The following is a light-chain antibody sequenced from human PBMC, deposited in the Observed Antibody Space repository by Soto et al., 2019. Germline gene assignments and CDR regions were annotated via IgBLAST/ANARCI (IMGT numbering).Light chain of an antibody. J-gene: IGKJ1*01. CDR2: NAA. CDR1: QSVRTN. V-gene: IGKV1-5*01. CDR3: QHYSGLSRT. Sequence: EIVLTQSPATLSVSPGERATLSCRASQSVRTNVVWYQQKPGRAPKLLIYNAASLESGVPPRFSGSGSGTEFTLSITGLQPDDFATYYCQHYSGLSRTFGQGTKVEIK.